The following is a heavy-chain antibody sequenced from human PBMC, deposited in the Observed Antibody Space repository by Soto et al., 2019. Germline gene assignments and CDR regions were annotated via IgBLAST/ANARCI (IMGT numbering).Heavy chain of an antibody. CDR3: VRDFEVSPPSEAHFDY. V-gene: IGHV1-3*01. CDR1: GYTFTSYA. Sequence: ASVKVSCRASGYTFTSYAMHWVRQAPGQRLEWMGWINAGNGNTKYAQKVQGRVTMNTDTSRGTASMGLRSLRSDDTAVYYCVRDFEVSPPSEAHFDYWGQGTLVTVS. J-gene: IGHJ4*02. CDR2: INAGNGNT. D-gene: IGHD3-3*01.